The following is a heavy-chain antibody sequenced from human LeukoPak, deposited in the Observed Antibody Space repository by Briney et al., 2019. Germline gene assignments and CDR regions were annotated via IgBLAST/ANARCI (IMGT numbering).Heavy chain of an antibody. CDR3: VTGFTTMAVDYFDY. V-gene: IGHV1-24*01. CDR2: SDPEDGEG. D-gene: IGHD5-18*01. J-gene: IGHJ4*02. CDR1: GKTLSDLS. Sequence: GASVNVSCKVSGKTLSDLSIHWLRQPPGKGLEWLGGSDPEDGEGIYAQMFQGRVTMTEDTSIDTAYMELSSLRSEDTAVYYCVTGFTTMAVDYFDYWGQGTLVTVSP.